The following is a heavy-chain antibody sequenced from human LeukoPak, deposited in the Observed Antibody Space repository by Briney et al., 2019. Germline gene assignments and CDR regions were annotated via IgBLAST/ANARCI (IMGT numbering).Heavy chain of an antibody. CDR3: ARNAPFDY. V-gene: IGHV3-7*01. Sequence: HPGGSLRLSCAASGFTYSTYWMSWVRRAPGKGLEWVANINQDGSEKYYVDSVRGRFTISRDNAKNSLYLQMNSLRGEDTAVYYRARNAPFDYWGQGTLVTVSS. J-gene: IGHJ4*02. CDR2: INQDGSEK. CDR1: GFTYSTYW.